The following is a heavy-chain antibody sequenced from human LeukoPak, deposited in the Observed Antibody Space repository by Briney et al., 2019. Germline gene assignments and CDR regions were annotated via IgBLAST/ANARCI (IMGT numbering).Heavy chain of an antibody. Sequence: ASVKVSCKASGYTFTSCDINWVRQATGQGLEWMGWMNPNSGNTGYAQSFQGSILMTRAITIGTAYMELSNLTSDDTAIYYCTRGSSGRRDNWGQGTLVTVSA. V-gene: IGHV1-8*01. J-gene: IGHJ4*02. CDR3: TRGSSGRRDN. CDR2: MNPNSGNT. CDR1: GYTFTSCD. D-gene: IGHD6-19*01.